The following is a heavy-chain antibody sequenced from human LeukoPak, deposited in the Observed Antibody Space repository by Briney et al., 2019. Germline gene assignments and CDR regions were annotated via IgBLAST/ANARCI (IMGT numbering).Heavy chain of an antibody. D-gene: IGHD3-10*01. CDR1: GDSISTYY. V-gene: IGHV4-59*01. CDR2: IHFSGDA. Sequence: PSETLSLTCTVSGDSISTYYWNWVRQPPGKRLEWIGHIHFSGDANYNPSLKSRVTISLDSAKNQFSLRLISVTAAVTALYYCARRVQMSSASATSNTWLDPWGQGTLVSVSP. CDR3: ARRVQMSSASATSNTWLDP. J-gene: IGHJ5*02.